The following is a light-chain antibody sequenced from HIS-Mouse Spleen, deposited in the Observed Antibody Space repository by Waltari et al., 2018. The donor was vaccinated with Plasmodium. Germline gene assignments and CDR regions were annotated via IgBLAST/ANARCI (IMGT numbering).Light chain of an antibody. CDR3: QQYGSSGT. V-gene: IGKV3-20*01. CDR1: QSVSSSY. Sequence: EIVLTQSPGTLSLSPGERATLSCRASQSVSSSYLAWYQQKPGQAPRLLIDGASSRATGIPDRVSGSGAGTDFTLTISRLEPEDCAVYYCQQYGSSGTFGQGTKVEIK. J-gene: IGKJ1*01. CDR2: GAS.